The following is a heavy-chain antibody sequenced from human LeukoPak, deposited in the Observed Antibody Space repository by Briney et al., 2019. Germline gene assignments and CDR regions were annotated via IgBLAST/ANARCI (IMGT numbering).Heavy chain of an antibody. J-gene: IGHJ4*02. CDR2: IEQDGSEK. V-gene: IGHV3-7*03. D-gene: IGHD6-19*01. Sequence: GVSLRLFCATSGFTFSSYWMNWVRQAPGKGLEWVANIEQDGSEKNYVDSVKGGFTISRDNAKNSLYLQMSSLRAEDTAVYYCAGGRGWSSDYWGQGTLVTVSS. CDR3: AGGRGWSSDY. CDR1: GFTFSSYW.